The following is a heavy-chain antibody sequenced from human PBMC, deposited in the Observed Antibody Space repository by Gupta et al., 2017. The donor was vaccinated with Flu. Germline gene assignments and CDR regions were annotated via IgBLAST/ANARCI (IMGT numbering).Heavy chain of an antibody. CDR2: IHHSGRT. D-gene: IGHD1-14*01. CDR3: AARRKDLNWFDP. V-gene: IGHV4-39*01. Sequence: QLHLQDPSPGLVERSETRSLSCPRSCDSISNSDFYWAWIRQPPGKGLECIGGIHHSGRTYYNPSLKSRVTMSVDTPKYQFSLKLSSVTAADTAMYYCAARRKDLNWFDPWGQGTLVTVSS. CDR1: CDSISNSDFY. J-gene: IGHJ5*02.